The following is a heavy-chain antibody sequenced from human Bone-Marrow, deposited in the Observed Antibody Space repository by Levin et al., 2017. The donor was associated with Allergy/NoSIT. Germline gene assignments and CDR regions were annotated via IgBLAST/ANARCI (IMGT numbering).Heavy chain of an antibody. V-gene: IGHV1-46*01. Sequence: ASVKVSCKASGYTFTSYYMHWVRQAPGQGLEWMGNINPSGGSTSYAQKFQGRVTMTRDTSTSTVYMELSSLRSEDTAVYYCARDNLAVAGLVTRYYGMDVWGQGTTVTVSS. J-gene: IGHJ6*02. CDR2: INPSGGST. D-gene: IGHD6-19*01. CDR1: GYTFTSYY. CDR3: ARDNLAVAGLVTRYYGMDV.